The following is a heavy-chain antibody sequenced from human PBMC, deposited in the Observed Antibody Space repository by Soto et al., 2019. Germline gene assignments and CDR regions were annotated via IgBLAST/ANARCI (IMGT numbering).Heavy chain of an antibody. D-gene: IGHD7-27*01. Sequence: ASVKVSCKASGFTFTSSAMQWVRQARGQRLEWIGWIDVGSGNTNYAQKFQERVTITRDMSTSTAYMELSSLRSEDTAVYYCAASGDPAYYYYGMDVWGQGTTVTVSS. V-gene: IGHV1-58*02. CDR3: AASGDPAYYYYGMDV. CDR1: GFTFTSSA. CDR2: IDVGSGNT. J-gene: IGHJ6*02.